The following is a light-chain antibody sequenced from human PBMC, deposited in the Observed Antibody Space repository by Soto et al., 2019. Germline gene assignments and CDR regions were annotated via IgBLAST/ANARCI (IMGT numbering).Light chain of an antibody. V-gene: IGLV3-21*02. CDR3: QVWDSSSDHWV. CDR1: NIGSKS. Sequence: SYELTQPPSVSVAPGQTARITCGGNNIGSKSVHWYQQKPGQAPVLVVYDASDRPSGIPERFSGSNSGNTATLTISRVEAGDEADYYCQVWDSSSDHWVFGGGTKLTAL. J-gene: IGLJ3*02. CDR2: DAS.